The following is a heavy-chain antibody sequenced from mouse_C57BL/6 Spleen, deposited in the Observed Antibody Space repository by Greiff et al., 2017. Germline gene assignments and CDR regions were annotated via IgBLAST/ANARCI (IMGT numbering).Heavy chain of an antibody. D-gene: IGHD1-1*01. CDR3: ARGSSSYYYAMDY. V-gene: IGHV1-80*01. CDR2: IYPGDGDT. CDR1: GYAFSSYW. J-gene: IGHJ4*01. Sequence: VKLQESGAELVKPGASVKISCKASGYAFSSYWMNWVKQRPGKGLEWIGQIYPGDGDTNYNGKFKGKAILTADKSSSTAYMQLSSLTSEDSAVYFCARGSSSYYYAMDYWGQGTSVTVSS.